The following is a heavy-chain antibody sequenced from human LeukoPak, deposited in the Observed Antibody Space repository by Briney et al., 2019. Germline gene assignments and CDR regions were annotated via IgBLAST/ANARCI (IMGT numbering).Heavy chain of an antibody. Sequence: AESLRLSCSASGFTFSSYGMHWIRQAPGKGLDWVAVISYDGSNKYYAAPVTGRFTISRDNSQNTLYLQMNSLRTEDTAVYYCAKVRWDNSGWYYLAYWAQGTLATAS. V-gene: IGHV3-30*18. J-gene: IGHJ4*02. CDR2: ISYDGSNK. CDR3: AKVRWDNSGWYYLAY. D-gene: IGHD6-19*01. CDR1: GFTFSSYG.